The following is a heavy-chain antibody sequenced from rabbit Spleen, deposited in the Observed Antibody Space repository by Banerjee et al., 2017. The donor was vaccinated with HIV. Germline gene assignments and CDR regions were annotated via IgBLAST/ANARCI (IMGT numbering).Heavy chain of an antibody. CDR3: ARYYIFYGMDL. D-gene: IGHD4-1*01. J-gene: IGHJ6*01. CDR1: GFSFSSGYY. CDR2: IGTTGRGGT. Sequence: QSLEESGGDLVKPGASLTLTCKASGFSFSSGYYMCWVRQAPGKGLEWIASIGTTGRGGTDYANWVNGRFTISSDNAQNTVSLQMNSLTAADTATYFCARYYIFYGMDLWGPGTLVTVS. V-gene: IGHV1S40*01.